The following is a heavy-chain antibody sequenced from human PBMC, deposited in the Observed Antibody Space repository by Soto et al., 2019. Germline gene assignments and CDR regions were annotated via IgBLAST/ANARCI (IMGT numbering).Heavy chain of an antibody. CDR2: IKQDGSEK. Sequence: GGSLRLSCAASGFTFSSYWMSWVRQAPGKGLEWVANIKQDGSEKYYVDSVKGRFTISGDNAKNSLYLQMNSLRAEDTAVYYCARDGGSGVPEYSSSSYFDYWGQGTLVTVSS. D-gene: IGHD6-6*01. V-gene: IGHV3-7*01. CDR3: ARDGGSGVPEYSSSSYFDY. J-gene: IGHJ4*02. CDR1: GFTFSSYW.